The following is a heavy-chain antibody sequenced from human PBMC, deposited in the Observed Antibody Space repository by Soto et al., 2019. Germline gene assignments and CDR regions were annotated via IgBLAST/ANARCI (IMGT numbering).Heavy chain of an antibody. CDR2: ISAYNGNT. CDR1: GYTFTSYG. D-gene: IGHD6-13*01. CDR3: ARDRGRSSWDLMAYYFDY. V-gene: IGHV1-18*01. Sequence: ASVKVSCKASGYTFTSYGISWVRQAPGQGLEWMGWISAYNGNTNYAQKLQGRVTMTTDTSTSTAYMELRSLRSDDTAVYYCARDRGRSSWDLMAYYFDYWGQGTLVTVSS. J-gene: IGHJ4*02.